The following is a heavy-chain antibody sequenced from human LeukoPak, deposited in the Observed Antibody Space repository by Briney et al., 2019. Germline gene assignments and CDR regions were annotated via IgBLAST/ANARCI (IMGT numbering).Heavy chain of an antibody. D-gene: IGHD2-15*01. CDR1: GFTVSSNY. CDR3: AKAGPIYCSGGSCYDY. V-gene: IGHV3-66*01. CDR2: IYSGGST. J-gene: IGHJ4*02. Sequence: GGSLRLSCAASGFTVSSNYMSWVRQAPGKGLEWVSVIYSGGSTYYADSVKGRFTISRDNSKNTLYLQMNSLRAEDTAVYYCAKAGPIYCSGGSCYDYWGQGTLVTVSS.